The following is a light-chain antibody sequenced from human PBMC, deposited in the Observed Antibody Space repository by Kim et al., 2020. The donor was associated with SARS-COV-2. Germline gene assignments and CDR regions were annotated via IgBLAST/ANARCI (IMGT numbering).Light chain of an antibody. J-gene: IGKJ2*01. CDR2: GTT. CDR1: QSVTT. CDR3: QQYGSSPYT. V-gene: IGKV3-20*01. Sequence: EIVLTQSPGTLSLSPGERATLSCMASQSVTTLAWYQQKPGQAPRLLIYGTTNRATDIPDRFSGSGSGTDFTLTISRLEPEDFVVYYCQQYGSSPYTFGQGTKLEI.